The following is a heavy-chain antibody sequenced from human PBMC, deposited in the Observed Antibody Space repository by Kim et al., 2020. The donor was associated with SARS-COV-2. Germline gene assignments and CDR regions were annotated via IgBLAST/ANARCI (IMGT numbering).Heavy chain of an antibody. Sequence: GGSLRLSCAASGFTFDDYAMHWVRQAPGKGLEWVSGISWNSGSIGYADSVMGRFTISRDNAKNSLYLQMNSLRAEDTALYYCAKGLVYASNAFDIWGQGTMVTVSS. J-gene: IGHJ3*02. CDR1: GFTFDDYA. CDR3: AKGLVYASNAFDI. CDR2: ISWNSGSI. V-gene: IGHV3-9*01. D-gene: IGHD2-8*01.